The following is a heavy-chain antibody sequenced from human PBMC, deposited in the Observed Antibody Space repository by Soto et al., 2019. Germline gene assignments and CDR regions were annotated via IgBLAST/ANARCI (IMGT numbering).Heavy chain of an antibody. CDR3: ARAWGYSYGFDF. J-gene: IGHJ4*02. V-gene: IGHV3-48*01. D-gene: IGHD5-18*01. Sequence: PGGPLRLSCATSGFTFTTYNMNWVRQAPGKGLEWVSYISSSSGTIYYADSVKGRFTISRDNAKNSLYLQMNSLRAEVSAVYYCARAWGYSYGFDFWGQGTLVTVSS. CDR2: ISSSSGTI. CDR1: GFTFTTYN.